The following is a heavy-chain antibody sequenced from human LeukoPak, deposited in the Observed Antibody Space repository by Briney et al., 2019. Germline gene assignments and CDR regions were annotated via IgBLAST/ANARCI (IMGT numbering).Heavy chain of an antibody. D-gene: IGHD6-13*01. CDR2: IYHSGST. CDR1: GYSISGAYP. J-gene: IGHJ4*02. V-gene: IGHV4-38-2*01. Sequence: SETLPLTCVVSGYSISGAYPWGWTRQPPGTGLEWIGNIYHSGSTYYNPALKSRITISVDTSKNQITLKLSSVTTADTAVYYCARSRLAAAGDFDYWGQGTLVTVSS. CDR3: ARSRLAAAGDFDY.